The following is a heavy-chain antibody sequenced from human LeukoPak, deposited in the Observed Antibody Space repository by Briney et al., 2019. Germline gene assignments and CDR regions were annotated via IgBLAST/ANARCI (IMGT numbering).Heavy chain of an antibody. CDR3: ARNYAYYYDSSGYSTPFDY. CDR1: GYSFTGYY. D-gene: IGHD3-22*01. J-gene: IGHJ4*02. CDR2: VNPNSGDT. V-gene: IGHV1-2*02. Sequence: ASVKVSCKASGYSFTGYYLHWVRQAPGQGLEWMGWVNPNSGDTNYAQKLQGRVTMTTDTSTSTAYMELRSLRSDDTAVYYCARNYAYYYDSSGYSTPFDYWGQGTLVTVSS.